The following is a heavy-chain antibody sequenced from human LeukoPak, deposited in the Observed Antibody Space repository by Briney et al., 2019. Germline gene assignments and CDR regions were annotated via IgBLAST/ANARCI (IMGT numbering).Heavy chain of an antibody. CDR1: GGSISSYY. V-gene: IGHV4-59*01. J-gene: IGHJ6*03. CDR3: ARSHYGSTSTNYYMDV. Sequence: PSETLSLTCTVSGGSISSYYWSWTRQPPGKGLEWIGYIYYSGSTNYSPSLKSRVTISVDTSKNQFSLKLSSVTAADTAVYYCARSHYGSTSTNYYMDVWGKGTTVTVSS. CDR2: IYYSGST. D-gene: IGHD2-2*01.